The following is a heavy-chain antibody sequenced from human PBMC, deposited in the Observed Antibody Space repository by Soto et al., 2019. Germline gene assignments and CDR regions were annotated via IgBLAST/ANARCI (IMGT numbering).Heavy chain of an antibody. J-gene: IGHJ4*02. D-gene: IGHD4-17*01. CDR2: FYPGDSDT. CDR1: GYYFPSYW. Sequence: PGESLKISCKGSGYYFPSYWIGWVRQMPGKGLEWMGIFYPGDSDTRYSPSFQGQVTIPADRSISTAYLQCSSLKPSDTSMYYCARQGNGAEGFDYWGQGTLATVSS. CDR3: ARQGNGAEGFDY. V-gene: IGHV5-51*01.